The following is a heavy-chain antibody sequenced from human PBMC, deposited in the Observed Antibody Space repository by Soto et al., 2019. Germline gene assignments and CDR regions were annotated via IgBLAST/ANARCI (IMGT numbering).Heavy chain of an antibody. CDR1: GYTFTSYG. J-gene: IGHJ6*02. CDR2: ISAYNGNT. V-gene: IGHV1-18*01. Sequence: QVQLVQSGAEVKKPGASVKVSCKASGYTFTSYGISWVRQAPGQGLEWMGWISAYNGNTNYAQKLQGRVTMTKDTSTSTAYMELRSLRSDDTAVYYCARDKGYCISTSCYAGTYYYGMDVWGQGTTVTVSS. D-gene: IGHD2-2*01. CDR3: ARDKGYCISTSCYAGTYYYGMDV.